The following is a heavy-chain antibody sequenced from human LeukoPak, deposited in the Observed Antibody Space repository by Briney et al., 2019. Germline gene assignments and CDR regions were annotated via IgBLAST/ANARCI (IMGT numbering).Heavy chain of an antibody. Sequence: GGSLRLSCAASGLTFRDSWMSWVRQTPGKGLEWVANLNKAGSQKHYVDSVKGRFTISRDNGKNTLYLQMNSLRVEETAVYYCARELVVGPAEYFHHWGQGTLVTVSS. V-gene: IGHV3-7*01. CDR2: LNKAGSQK. CDR1: GLTFRDSW. J-gene: IGHJ1*01. D-gene: IGHD2-8*02. CDR3: ARELVVGPAEYFHH.